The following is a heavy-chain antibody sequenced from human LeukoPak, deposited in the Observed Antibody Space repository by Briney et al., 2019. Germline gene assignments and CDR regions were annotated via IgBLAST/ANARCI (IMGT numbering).Heavy chain of an antibody. J-gene: IGHJ5*02. D-gene: IGHD4-17*01. Sequence: ASVKVSCKASGGTFSSYAISWVRQAPGQGLEWMGRIIPIFGTANYAQKFQGRVTITTDESTSTAYMELSSLGSEDTAVYYCARDGGYGDYENWFDPWGQGTLVTVSS. CDR3: ARDGGYGDYENWFDP. CDR2: IIPIFGTA. V-gene: IGHV1-69*05. CDR1: GGTFSSYA.